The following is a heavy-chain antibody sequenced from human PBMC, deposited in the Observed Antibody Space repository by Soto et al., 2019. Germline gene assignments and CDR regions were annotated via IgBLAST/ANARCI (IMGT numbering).Heavy chain of an antibody. CDR2: IYTSGST. J-gene: IGHJ5*02. D-gene: IGHD2-15*01. CDR3: ARDRSRISVGFDP. Sequence: SETLSLTCTVSGGSVRDGSYYWAWLRQPPGKGLEWIGRIYTSGSTNYNPSLKSRVTMSVDTSKNQFSLKLSSVTAADTAVYYCARDRSRISVGFDPWGQGTLVTVSS. V-gene: IGHV4-61*01. CDR1: GGSVRDGSYY.